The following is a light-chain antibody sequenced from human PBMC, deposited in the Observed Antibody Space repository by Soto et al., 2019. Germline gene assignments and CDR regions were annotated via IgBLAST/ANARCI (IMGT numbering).Light chain of an antibody. CDR2: DAS. CDR1: QDISNY. CDR3: QQYNNWSIT. V-gene: IGKV1-33*01. Sequence: DIHMTRSPSSLSSSVLDRLTMTCQASQDISNYLNCYQQKPGKAPKLLIYDASNLETGVPSRFSGSGSGTDFTFTISSLQPEDIATYYCQQYNNWSITFGQGTRLEIK. J-gene: IGKJ5*01.